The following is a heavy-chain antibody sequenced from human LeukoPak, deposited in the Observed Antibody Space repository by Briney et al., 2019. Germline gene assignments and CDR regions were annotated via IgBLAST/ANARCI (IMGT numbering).Heavy chain of an antibody. CDR2: ISGSAGST. Sequence: PGGSLRLSCAASGFSFSSYPMSWVRQAPGKGLEWVSSISGSAGSTYCTDSVKGRFTISRDNSRNTLYLQMNSLRAEDTAVYYCAKAQWFGEFPLGYWGQGTLVTVSS. V-gene: IGHV3-23*01. J-gene: IGHJ4*02. CDR3: AKAQWFGEFPLGY. CDR1: GFSFSSYP. D-gene: IGHD3-10*01.